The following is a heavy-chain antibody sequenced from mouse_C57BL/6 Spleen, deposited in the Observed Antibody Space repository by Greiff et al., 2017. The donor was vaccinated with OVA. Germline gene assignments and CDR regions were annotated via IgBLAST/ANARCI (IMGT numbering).Heavy chain of an antibody. CDR2: ISYDGSN. D-gene: IGHD1-1*01. CDR1: GYSITSGYY. Sequence: ESGPGLVKPSQSLSLTCSVTGYSITSGYYWNWIRQFPGNKLEWMGYISYDGSNNYNPSLKNRISITRDTSKNQFFLKLNSVTTEDTATYYCAREGHYYGSSYGTGAMDYWGQGTSVTVSS. J-gene: IGHJ4*01. CDR3: AREGHYYGSSYGTGAMDY. V-gene: IGHV3-6*01.